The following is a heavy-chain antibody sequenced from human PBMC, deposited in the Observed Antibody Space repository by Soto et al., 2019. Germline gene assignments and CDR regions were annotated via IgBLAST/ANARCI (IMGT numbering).Heavy chain of an antibody. J-gene: IGHJ4*02. CDR2: TNQDGRET. Sequence: EVQLVESGGGLVQPGGSLRLSCAGSGFTSSTSWMSWVRQTPGKGLEWVANTNQDGRETKYVDSVKGRFTISRDNAKNSLLLQMNSLRDEDTAVYFCTRDSIWGQGTLVTVSS. CDR1: GFTSSTSW. CDR3: TRDSI. V-gene: IGHV3-7*01.